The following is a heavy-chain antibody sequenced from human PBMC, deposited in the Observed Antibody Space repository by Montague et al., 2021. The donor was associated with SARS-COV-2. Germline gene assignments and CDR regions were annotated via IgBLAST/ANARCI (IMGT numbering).Heavy chain of an antibody. CDR2: IYYRSWWRS. Sequence: CAISGDSVARTSASSNGITQSPSRDLEWLGRIYYRSWWRSQYPGSLESRITISGDTSKNQFSLQLNSVTPEDTAVYYCASAFYGDHWAFDVWGQGTMVTVYS. D-gene: IGHD3-3*02. V-gene: IGHV6-1*01. CDR1: GDSVARTSAS. CDR3: ASAFYGDHWAFDV. J-gene: IGHJ3*01.